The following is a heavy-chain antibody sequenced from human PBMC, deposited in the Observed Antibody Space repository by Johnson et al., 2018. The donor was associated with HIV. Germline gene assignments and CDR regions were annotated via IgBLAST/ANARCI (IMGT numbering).Heavy chain of an antibody. V-gene: IGHV3-66*01. CDR1: GFTVSSNY. CDR2: IYSGGST. CDR3: AKIGEGRWTRAAALKI. Sequence: VQLVESGGGLVQPWGSLRLSCAASGFTVSSNYMSWVRQAPGQGLEWVSAIYSGGSTYYADSVKGRFSISRDNSKNTLYLQMNSRRAEDTAVYYCAKIGEGRWTRAAALKIWGQGTMVSGYS. D-gene: IGHD3-10*01. J-gene: IGHJ3*02.